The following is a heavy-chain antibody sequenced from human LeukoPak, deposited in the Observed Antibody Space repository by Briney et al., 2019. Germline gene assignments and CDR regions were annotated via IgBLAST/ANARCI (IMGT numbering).Heavy chain of an antibody. V-gene: IGHV3-48*04. CDR2: ISSSSSTI. Sequence: GGSLGLSCAASGFTFSSYSMNWVRQAPGKGLEWVSYISSSSSTIYYADSVKGRFTISRDNAKNSLYLQMNSLRAEDTAVYYCARATGIDRGPTWGQGTLVTVSS. J-gene: IGHJ5*02. D-gene: IGHD1-14*01. CDR3: ARATGIDRGPT. CDR1: GFTFSSYS.